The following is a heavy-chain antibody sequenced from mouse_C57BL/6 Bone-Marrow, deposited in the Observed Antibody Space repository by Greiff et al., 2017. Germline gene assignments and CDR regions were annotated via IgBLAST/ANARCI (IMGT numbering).Heavy chain of an antibody. CDR1: GYTFTSYW. Sequence: QVQLKQPGAELVMPGASVKLSCKASGYTFTSYWMHWVKQRPGQGLEWIGEIDPSYSYTNSNQKFKGKSTLTVDKSSSTAYMQLSSLTSEDSAVYYCARNFPHYYGSSYPWYFDVWGTGTTVTVSS. V-gene: IGHV1-69*01. J-gene: IGHJ1*03. D-gene: IGHD1-1*01. CDR3: ARNFPHYYGSSYPWYFDV. CDR2: IDPSYSYT.